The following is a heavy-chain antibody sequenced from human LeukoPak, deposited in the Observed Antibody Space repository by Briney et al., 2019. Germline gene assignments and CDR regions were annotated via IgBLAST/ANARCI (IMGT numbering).Heavy chain of an antibody. J-gene: IGHJ4*02. D-gene: IGHD1-7*01. Sequence: SVKVSCKASGGTFSSYTISWVRQAPGQGLEWMGRVIPVLGMADYAQKFQGRVTITADKSTSTAYMDLSSLRSEDTAVYYCARDPRVTGTGVYFDYWGQGTLVTVPS. CDR3: ARDPRVTGTGVYFDY. V-gene: IGHV1-69*04. CDR1: GGTFSSYT. CDR2: VIPVLGMA.